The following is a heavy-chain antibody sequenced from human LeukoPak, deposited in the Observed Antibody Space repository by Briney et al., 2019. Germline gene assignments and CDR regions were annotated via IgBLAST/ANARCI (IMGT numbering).Heavy chain of an antibody. J-gene: IGHJ6*03. CDR2: IYTSGST. Sequence: KPSETLSLTCTVSGGSISSGSYYWSWIRQPAGKRLEWIGRIYTSGSTNYNPSLKSRVTISVDASKNQFSLTLSSVTAADTAVYYCARAPDYYDSSGLPLRDYYMDVWGKGTTVTVSS. V-gene: IGHV4-61*02. D-gene: IGHD3-22*01. CDR3: ARAPDYYDSSGLPLRDYYMDV. CDR1: GGSISSGSYY.